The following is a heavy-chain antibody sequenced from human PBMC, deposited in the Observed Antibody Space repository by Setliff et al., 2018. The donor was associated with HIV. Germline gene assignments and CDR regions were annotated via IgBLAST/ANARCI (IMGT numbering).Heavy chain of an antibody. CDR1: GGSISSSSYY. V-gene: IGHV4-39*01. CDR3: ARGGRSWFQNFHGAFDI. J-gene: IGHJ3*02. CDR2: IYYSGST. D-gene: IGHD3-16*01. Sequence: SETLSLTCTVSGGSISSSSYYWGWIRQPPGKGLDWIGSIYYSGSTYYNPSLKSRVTISVDTSKNQFSLRLTSVTAADTAVYYCARGGRSWFQNFHGAFDIWGQGTMVTVSS.